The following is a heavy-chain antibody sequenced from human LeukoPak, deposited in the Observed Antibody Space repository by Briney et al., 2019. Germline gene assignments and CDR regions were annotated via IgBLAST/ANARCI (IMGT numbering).Heavy chain of an antibody. CDR2: ISSSSSYI. V-gene: IGHV3-21*01. J-gene: IGHJ4*02. CDR1: GFTFSSYS. D-gene: IGHD3-22*01. Sequence: PGGSLRLSCAASGFTFSSYSMNWVRQAPGKGLEWVSSISSSSSYIYYADSVKGRFTISRDNAKNSLYLQMNSLRAEDTAVYYCARAHYYYDSSGYYWDYWGQGTLVTVSS. CDR3: ARAHYYYDSSGYYWDY.